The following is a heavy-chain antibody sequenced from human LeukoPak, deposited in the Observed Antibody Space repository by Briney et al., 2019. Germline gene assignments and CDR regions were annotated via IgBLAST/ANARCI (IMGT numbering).Heavy chain of an antibody. D-gene: IGHD3-10*01. V-gene: IGHV4-59*01. Sequence: PSETLSLTCTVSGGSISSYYWSWLRQPPGKGLEWIGYIYYSGSTNYNPSLKSRVTISVDTSKNQFSLKLSSVTAADTAVYYCARDGLLWFGESPYWYFDLWGRGTLVTVSS. J-gene: IGHJ2*01. CDR1: GGSISSYY. CDR2: IYYSGST. CDR3: ARDGLLWFGESPYWYFDL.